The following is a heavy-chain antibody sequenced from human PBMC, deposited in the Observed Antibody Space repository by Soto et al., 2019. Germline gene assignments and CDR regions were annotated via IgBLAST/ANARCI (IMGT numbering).Heavy chain of an antibody. J-gene: IGHJ6*02. CDR2: IFPGDAET. V-gene: IGHV5-51*01. Sequence: EVQLMQSAAEVKKPGESLKISCQGSGYNFATHWIGWVRHKAGKGLEWMGIIFPGDAETRYSPSFQGHITISADKSISIAYLRWSSLKASDTGMYYCATPGGFGMDVWGQGTTVTVSS. CDR1: GYNFATHW. D-gene: IGHD5-12*01. CDR3: ATPGGFGMDV.